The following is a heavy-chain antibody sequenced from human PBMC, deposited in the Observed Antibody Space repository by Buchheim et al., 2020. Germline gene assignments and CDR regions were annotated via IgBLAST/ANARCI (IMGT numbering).Heavy chain of an antibody. J-gene: IGHJ5*02. V-gene: IGHV3-48*02. CDR2: ISSSSSTI. CDR3: ARESGTTWFDP. Sequence: EVQLVESGGGLVQPGGSLRLSCAASGFTFSSYSMNWVRQAPGKGLEWVSYISSSSSTIYYADSVKGRFTISRDKAKNSLYLKMNSLRDEDTAVYYCARESGTTWFDPWGQGTL. CDR1: GFTFSSYS. D-gene: IGHD1-7*01.